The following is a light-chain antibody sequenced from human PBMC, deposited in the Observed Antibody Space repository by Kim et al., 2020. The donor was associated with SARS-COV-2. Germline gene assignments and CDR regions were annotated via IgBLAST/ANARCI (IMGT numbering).Light chain of an antibody. CDR3: QQANSFPLT. CDR1: QGIRSW. Sequence: ASGGDRITITCRASQGIRSWLAWYQQKPGKAPKVLIYTTSILQSGVPSRFSGSGSGTDFTLTISNLQPEDFATYFCQQANSFPLTFGGGTKVDIK. V-gene: IGKV1D-12*01. CDR2: TTS. J-gene: IGKJ4*01.